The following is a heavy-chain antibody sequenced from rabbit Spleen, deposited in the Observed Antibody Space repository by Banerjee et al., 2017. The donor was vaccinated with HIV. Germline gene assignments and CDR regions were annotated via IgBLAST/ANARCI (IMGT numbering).Heavy chain of an antibody. D-gene: IGHD2-1*01. Sequence: QSLEESGGDLVQPGASLTLTCKASGFSFSSSYYMCWVRQAPGKGLECIACIYGGSSGDTYYASWAKGRFTISKTSSTTVTLQMTSLTAADTATYFCARGSATMTMVITGYYLYLWGPGTLVTVS. CDR1: GFSFSSSYY. CDR3: ARGSATMTMVITGYYLYL. CDR2: IYGGSSGDT. J-gene: IGHJ4*01. V-gene: IGHV1S40*01.